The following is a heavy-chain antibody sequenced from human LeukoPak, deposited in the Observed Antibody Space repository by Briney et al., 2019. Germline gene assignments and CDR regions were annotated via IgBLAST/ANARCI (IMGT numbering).Heavy chain of an antibody. CDR2: INPGNGDA. V-gene: IGHV1-3*01. CDR3: ARERWHCRVNCYSVYYYALDV. J-gene: IGHJ6*02. Sequence: ASVKVSCKGSGYTFTNYAVHWVRQAPGQRLEWLGWINPGNGDAKYSQNFQGKVTVTSDTSAATAYVELNSQTSEDTAVYNCARERWHCRVNCYSVYYYALDVWGQGTTVTVSS. CDR1: GYTFTNYA. D-gene: IGHD2-15*01.